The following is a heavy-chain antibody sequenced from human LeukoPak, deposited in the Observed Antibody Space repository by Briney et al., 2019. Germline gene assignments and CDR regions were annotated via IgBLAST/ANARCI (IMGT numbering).Heavy chain of an antibody. CDR1: GRMFSTYN. CDR3: VGQDGRTFQDAFDI. D-gene: IGHD5-24*01. V-gene: IGHV3-30*04. CDR2: TSAGESDV. Sequence: GGSLSLSCGAWGRMFSTYNMHWLPQAPGKGVEWVSKTSAGESDVTYADSVKGRYTTSRDNSKITLYWQMTSLRPEDTALYYCVGQDGRTFQDAFDIWGPGTLLIVSS. J-gene: IGHJ3*02.